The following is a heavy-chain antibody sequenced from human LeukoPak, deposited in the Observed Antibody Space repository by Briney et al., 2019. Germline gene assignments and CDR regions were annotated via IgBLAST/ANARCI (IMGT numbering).Heavy chain of an antibody. CDR2: INHSGST. D-gene: IGHD3-16*01. J-gene: IGHJ4*02. CDR3: ARIGLGNYLWGSYDY. V-gene: IGHV4-34*01. CDR1: GGSFSGYY. Sequence: SETLSLTCAVSGGSFSGYYWSWIRQPPGKGLEWIGEINHSGSTNYNPSLKSRVTISVDTSKNPFSLKLSSVTAADTAVYYCARIGLGNYLWGSYDYWGLGILVTVSS.